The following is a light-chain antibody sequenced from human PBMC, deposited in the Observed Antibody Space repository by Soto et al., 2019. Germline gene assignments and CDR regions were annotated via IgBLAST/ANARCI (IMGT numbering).Light chain of an antibody. CDR3: QQYNNWPT. CDR2: GAS. CDR1: QSVSSN. Sequence: EIVMTQSTATLSVSPGERATLSCRASQSVSSNLAWYQQKPGQAPRLLIYGASTRATGIPARFSGSGSGTEFTLTISSLQSEDFAVYYFQQYNNWPTFGGGTKVEIK. V-gene: IGKV3-15*01. J-gene: IGKJ4*01.